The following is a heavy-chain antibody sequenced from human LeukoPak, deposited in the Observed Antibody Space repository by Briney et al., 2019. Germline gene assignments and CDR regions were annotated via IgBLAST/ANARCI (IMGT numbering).Heavy chain of an antibody. CDR3: AILYYGRQSPDY. Sequence: PGGSLRLSCVASGFTFRNYWMSWVRQAPGKGLEWVANIKPDGTQKYYVDSVKGRFTISRDDGKQSMYLQMNSLRVEDTGVYYCAILYYGRQSPDYWGQGTLVTVSS. V-gene: IGHV3-7*01. CDR2: IKPDGTQK. CDR1: GFTFRNYW. J-gene: IGHJ4*02. D-gene: IGHD4-17*01.